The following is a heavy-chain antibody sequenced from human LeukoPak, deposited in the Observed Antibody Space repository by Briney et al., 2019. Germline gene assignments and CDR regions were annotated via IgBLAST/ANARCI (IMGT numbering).Heavy chain of an antibody. CDR2: ISSSSSYI. J-gene: IGHJ4*02. D-gene: IGHD4-4*01. Sequence: GGSLGLSCAASGFTFSSYSMNWVRQAPGKGLEWVSSISSSSSYIYYADSVKRRFTISRDNAKNSLYLQMNSLRAEDTAVYYCARDPGTTVTLDYWGQGTLVTVSS. CDR1: GFTFSSYS. CDR3: ARDPGTTVTLDY. V-gene: IGHV3-21*01.